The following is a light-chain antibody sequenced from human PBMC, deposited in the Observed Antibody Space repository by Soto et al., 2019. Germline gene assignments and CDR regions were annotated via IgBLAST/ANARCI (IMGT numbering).Light chain of an antibody. CDR2: EVT. J-gene: IGLJ2*01. Sequence: QSALTQPASVSGSPGQSITISCTGTSSDVGGYNYVSWYQQHPGKAPKLMIYEVTNRPSGVSNRFSGSKSGNTASLTISGLEAEDEADYYCSSYASSGDVFFGGGTKLTVL. CDR1: SSDVGGYNY. CDR3: SSYASSGDVF. V-gene: IGLV2-14*01.